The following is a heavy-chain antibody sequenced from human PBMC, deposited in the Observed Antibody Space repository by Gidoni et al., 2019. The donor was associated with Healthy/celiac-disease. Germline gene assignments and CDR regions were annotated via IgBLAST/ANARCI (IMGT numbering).Heavy chain of an antibody. Sequence: QITLKESGPTLVKPTQTLTLTCTFSGFSLSTSGVGVGWIRQPPGKALEWLALIYWNDDTRYSPSLKSRLTITKDTSKNQVVLTMTNMDPVDTATYYCAHRRPSGYYDSSGYYRLDPWGQGTLVTVSS. CDR2: IYWNDDT. D-gene: IGHD3-22*01. J-gene: IGHJ5*02. CDR3: AHRRPSGYYDSSGYYRLDP. CDR1: GFSLSTSGVG. V-gene: IGHV2-5*01.